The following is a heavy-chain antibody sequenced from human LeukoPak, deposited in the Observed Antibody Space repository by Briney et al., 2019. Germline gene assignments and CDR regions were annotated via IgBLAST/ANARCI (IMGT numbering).Heavy chain of an antibody. V-gene: IGHV3-43*01. CDR3: AKELDTMFFDY. Sequence: PGGSLRLSCATSGFNFDRYTIYWVRQAPGKGLEWVSLAGWAGGTTYYSDSVRGRFTISRDSGRNSVYLQMNSLTTDDTAFYFCAKELDTMFFDYWGQGALVTVSS. D-gene: IGHD3-10*02. CDR2: AGWAGGTT. CDR1: GFNFDRYT. J-gene: IGHJ4*02.